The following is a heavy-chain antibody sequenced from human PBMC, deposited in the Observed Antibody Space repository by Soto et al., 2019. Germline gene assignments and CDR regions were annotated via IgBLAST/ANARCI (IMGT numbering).Heavy chain of an antibody. V-gene: IGHV3-53*01. J-gene: IGHJ5*02. CDR2: HYSGGST. CDR3: AKHRHPRGTVGATSPLDP. CDR1: GFSVSSNY. D-gene: IGHD1-26*01. Sequence: GGSLRLSCAISGFSVSSNYLSWVRQAPGKGLEWVSVHYSGGSTYYADSVQGRFTISRDKSNNTLYLQMRRVRAEDTAVYFCAKHRHPRGTVGATSPLDPWGQGTQVTVSS.